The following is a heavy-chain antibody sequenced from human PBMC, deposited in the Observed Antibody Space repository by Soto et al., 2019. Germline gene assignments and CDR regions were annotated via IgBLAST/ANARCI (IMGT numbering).Heavy chain of an antibody. D-gene: IGHD1-7*01. V-gene: IGHV4-34*01. J-gene: IGHJ6*03. CDR1: GGSFSGYY. CDR2: INHSGST. Sequence: PSETLSLTCAVYGGSFSGYYWSWIRQPPGKGLEWIGEINHSGSTNYNPSLKSRVTISVDTSKNQFSLKLSSVTAADTAVYYCATSEGNSDRYYYIDVWGKGTTVTVSS. CDR3: ATSEGNSDRYYYIDV.